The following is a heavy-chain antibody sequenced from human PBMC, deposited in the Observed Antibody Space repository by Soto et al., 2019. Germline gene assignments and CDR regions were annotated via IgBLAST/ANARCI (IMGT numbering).Heavy chain of an antibody. D-gene: IGHD3-10*01. V-gene: IGHV1-2*02. CDR2: INAQSGGT. CDR1: GYTFTGHY. Sequence: QVQLVQSGAEVKKPGASVKVSCKASGYTFTGHYMHWMRQAPGQGLEWMGWINAQSGGTNYVQKFQGRVTMTRDTSISTAYLELSRLRSDDTAVYYCARDRAPYIYYNSSGCDYWGQGTLVTVSS. CDR3: ARDRAPYIYYNSSGCDY. J-gene: IGHJ4*02.